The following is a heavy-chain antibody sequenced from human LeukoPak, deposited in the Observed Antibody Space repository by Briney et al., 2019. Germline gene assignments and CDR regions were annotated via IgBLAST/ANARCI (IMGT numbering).Heavy chain of an antibody. J-gene: IGHJ4*02. V-gene: IGHV3-7*03. CDR2: IKVDGSEK. CDR1: GVTFSNYW. CDR3: GKKTGSTGEAFDY. D-gene: IGHD1-1*01. Sequence: GGSLRLSCEASGVTFSNYWMSWVRQAPGKGLEWVANIKVDGSEKYYAESVKGRFTISRDNAENSLYLQMNSLRVEDSAIYYCGKKTGSTGEAFDYWGQGTLVTVSS.